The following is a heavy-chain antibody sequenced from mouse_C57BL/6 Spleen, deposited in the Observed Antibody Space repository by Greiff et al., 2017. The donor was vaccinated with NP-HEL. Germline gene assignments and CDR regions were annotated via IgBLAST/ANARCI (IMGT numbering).Heavy chain of an antibody. Sequence: QVQLKQPGAELVKPGASVKMSCKASGYTFTSYWITWVKQRPGQGLEWIGDIYPGSGSTNYNEKFKSKATLTVDTSSSTAYMQLSSLTSEDSAVYYCARRYGSSPAWFAYWGQGTLVTVSA. J-gene: IGHJ3*01. D-gene: IGHD1-1*01. CDR3: ARRYGSSPAWFAY. CDR2: IYPGSGST. V-gene: IGHV1-55*01. CDR1: GYTFTSYW.